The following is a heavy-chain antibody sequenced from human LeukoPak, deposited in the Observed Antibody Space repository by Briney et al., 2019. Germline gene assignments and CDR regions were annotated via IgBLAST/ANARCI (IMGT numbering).Heavy chain of an antibody. J-gene: IGHJ3*02. CDR1: GGSFSGYY. CDR3: ARLHSRITMVRGVEEDAFDI. CDR2: INHSGST. Sequence: SETLSLTCAVYGGSFSGYYWSWIRQPPGKGLEWIGEINHSGSTNYNPSLKSRVTISVDTSKNQFSLKLSSVTAADTAVYYCARLHSRITMVRGVEEDAFDIWGQGTMVTVSS. D-gene: IGHD3-10*01. V-gene: IGHV4-34*01.